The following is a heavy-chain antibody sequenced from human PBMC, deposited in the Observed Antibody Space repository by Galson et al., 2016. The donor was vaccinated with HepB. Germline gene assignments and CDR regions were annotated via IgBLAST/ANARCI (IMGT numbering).Heavy chain of an antibody. CDR1: GFTFSAFA. D-gene: IGHD1-26*01. CDR3: ARGGCKVGGTSGYYHYGLDV. V-gene: IGHV3-30*09. Sequence: SLRLSCAASGFTFSAFAIHWVRQAPGKGPEWVAVITHDGSKQYYADSVSGRFAISRDNSNNTLCLQVNNLRAEDTAVDYCARGGCKVGGTSGYYHYGLDVWGHGTPVTVSS. CDR2: ITHDGSKQ. J-gene: IGHJ6*02.